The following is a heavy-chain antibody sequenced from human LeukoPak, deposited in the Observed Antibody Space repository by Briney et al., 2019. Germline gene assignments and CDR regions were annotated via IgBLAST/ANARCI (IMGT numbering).Heavy chain of an antibody. CDR1: GYTFTSYY. J-gene: IGHJ3*02. D-gene: IGHD2-15*01. Sequence: GASVKVSCKAPGYTFTSYYMHWVRQAPGQGLEWMGIINPSGGSTSYAQKFQGRVTMTRDTSTSTVYMELSSLRSEDTAVYYCASEYCSGGSCYSVDGEAFDIWGQGTMVTVSS. CDR3: ASEYCSGGSCYSVDGEAFDI. CDR2: INPSGGST. V-gene: IGHV1-46*01.